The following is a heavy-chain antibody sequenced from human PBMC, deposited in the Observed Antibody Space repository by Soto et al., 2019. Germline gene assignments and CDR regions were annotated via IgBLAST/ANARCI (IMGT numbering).Heavy chain of an antibody. J-gene: IGHJ6*02. Sequence: QVQLVQSGAEVKKPGASVKVSCKASGYTFTGYYMHRVRQAPRPRLEWMGWINRNSGGTNYAQKFQGRVTMTRDTSISTAYMELSRLRSDDTAVYYCQVLMVYAGYYGMDVWGQGTTVTVSS. CDR1: GYTFTGYY. CDR3: QVLMVYAGYYGMDV. D-gene: IGHD2-8*01. V-gene: IGHV1-2*02. CDR2: INRNSGGT.